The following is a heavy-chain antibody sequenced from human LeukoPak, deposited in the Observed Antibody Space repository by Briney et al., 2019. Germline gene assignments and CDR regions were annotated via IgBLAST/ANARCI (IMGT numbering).Heavy chain of an antibody. D-gene: IGHD3-10*01. Sequence: SETLPLTCTVSGGSISSYYWSWIRQPPGKGLEWIGYIYYSGSTNYNPSLKSRVTISVDTSKNQFSLKLSSVTAADTAVYYCARLHPYYYGSGSFNTEDYWGQGTLVTVSS. V-gene: IGHV4-59*01. CDR1: GGSISSYY. CDR3: ARLHPYYYGSGSFNTEDY. J-gene: IGHJ4*02. CDR2: IYYSGST.